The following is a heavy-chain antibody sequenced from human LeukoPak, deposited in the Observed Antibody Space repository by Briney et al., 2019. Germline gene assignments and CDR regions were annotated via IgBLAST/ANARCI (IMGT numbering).Heavy chain of an antibody. V-gene: IGHV3-30*18. CDR3: AKDGATTWFGEAT. D-gene: IGHD3-10*01. Sequence: GGSLRLSCAASGFTFSSYGMQRVRQAPGKGLEWVALISPDGRDKYYGDSVKGRFTISRDNSKNTLYLQMNSPRAEDTAVYYCAKDGATTWFGEATWGQGTPVTVS. CDR1: GFTFSSYG. J-gene: IGHJ5*02. CDR2: ISPDGRDK.